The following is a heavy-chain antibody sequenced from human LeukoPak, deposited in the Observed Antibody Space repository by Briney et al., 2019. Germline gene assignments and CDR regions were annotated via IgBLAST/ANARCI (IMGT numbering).Heavy chain of an antibody. Sequence: SETLSLTSTVSAGSIRSYYWSCIRQPPGKGREWTGYIYYSGSANYNPSLKSRVTISVNTSKNQFSLKLSSVTAADTAVYYCARDSGYYYGHDYWGQGTLVTVSS. CDR2: IYYSGSA. V-gene: IGHV4-59*01. J-gene: IGHJ4*02. CDR1: AGSIRSYY. D-gene: IGHD3-22*01. CDR3: ARDSGYYYGHDY.